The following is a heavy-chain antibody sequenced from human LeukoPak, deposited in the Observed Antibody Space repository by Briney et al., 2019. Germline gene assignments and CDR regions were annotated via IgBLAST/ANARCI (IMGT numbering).Heavy chain of an antibody. J-gene: IGHJ6*03. CDR3: ATALDLWFGELFYMDV. CDR2: ITPIFGTA. Sequence: SVKVSCKASGGTFSSYAISWVRQAPGQGLEWMGRITPIFGTANYAQKFQGRVTITTDESTSTAYMELSSLRSEDTAVYYCATALDLWFGELFYMDVWGKGTTVTVSS. CDR1: GGTFSSYA. V-gene: IGHV1-69*05. D-gene: IGHD3-10*01.